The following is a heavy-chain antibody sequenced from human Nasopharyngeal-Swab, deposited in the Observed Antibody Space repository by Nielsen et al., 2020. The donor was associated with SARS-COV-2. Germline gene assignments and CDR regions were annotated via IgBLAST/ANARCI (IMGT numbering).Heavy chain of an antibody. J-gene: IGHJ3*02. CDR1: GYTFTGYY. Sequence: ASVKVSCKASGYTFTGYYMHWARQAPGPGLEGMGRINPNSGGTNYAQKFQGRVTMTRDTSISTAYMELSRLRSDDTAVYYCARVAGCSSTSCYSRGAFDIWGQGTMVTVSS. CDR3: ARVAGCSSTSCYSRGAFDI. CDR2: INPNSGGT. V-gene: IGHV1-2*06. D-gene: IGHD2-2*02.